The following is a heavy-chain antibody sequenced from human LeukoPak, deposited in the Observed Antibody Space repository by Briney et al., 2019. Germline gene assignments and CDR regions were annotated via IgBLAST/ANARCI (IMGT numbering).Heavy chain of an antibody. CDR3: AMDTHVIKRFDS. Sequence: ASETLSLTSTVSGDAICTTTIYWGWVRQPPGKGLEWIGTIHSGGSTYYDLSLKGRLTLSVDTSKNQFSLELNSVTAADTAVYYCAMDTHVIKRFDSWRPRTLVTVSS. J-gene: IGHJ4*02. D-gene: IGHD5-18*01. V-gene: IGHV4-39*01. CDR2: IHSGGST. CDR1: GDAICTTTIY.